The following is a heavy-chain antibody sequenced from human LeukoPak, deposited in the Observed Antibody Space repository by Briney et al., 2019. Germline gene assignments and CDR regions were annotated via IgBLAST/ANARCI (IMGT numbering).Heavy chain of an antibody. V-gene: IGHV4-39*07. Sequence: SETLSLTCTVSGGSISSSSYYWGWIRQPPGKGLEWIGSIYYSGSTYYNPSLKSRVTISVDTSKNQFSLKLSSVTAADTAVYYCARDHPHYYDGTGGFDPWGQGTLVTVSS. CDR2: IYYSGST. J-gene: IGHJ5*02. CDR1: GGSISSSSYY. D-gene: IGHD3-22*01. CDR3: ARDHPHYYDGTGGFDP.